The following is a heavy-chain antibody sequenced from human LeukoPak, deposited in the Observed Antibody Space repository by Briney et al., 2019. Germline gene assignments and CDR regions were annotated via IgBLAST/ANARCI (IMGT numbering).Heavy chain of an antibody. D-gene: IGHD6-13*01. CDR3: AKDSGWFRFDY. J-gene: IGHJ4*02. Sequence: PGGSLRLSCAASGFTFSTSWMTWVRQAPGKGLEWAANIKQDGSDKYYMDSVKGRFTISRDNAKNSLYLQMNSLRAEDTAVYYCAKDSGWFRFDYWGQGTLVTVSS. CDR2: IKQDGSDK. CDR1: GFTFSTSW. V-gene: IGHV3-7*03.